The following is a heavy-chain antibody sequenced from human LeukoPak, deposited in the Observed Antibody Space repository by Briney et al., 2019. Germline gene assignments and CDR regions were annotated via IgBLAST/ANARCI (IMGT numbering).Heavy chain of an antibody. D-gene: IGHD3-10*01. V-gene: IGHV4-38-2*02. CDR1: GYSISSGYY. J-gene: IGHJ6*03. Sequence: SETLSLTCTVSGYSISSGYYWGWIRQPPGKGLEWIGSIYLSGSTYYNPSLKSRVTISVDTSKNQFSLKLSSVTAADTAVYYCARVTPLYYYGSGSYPHHYYYMDVWGKGTTVTISS. CDR2: IYLSGST. CDR3: ARVTPLYYYGSGSYPHHYYYMDV.